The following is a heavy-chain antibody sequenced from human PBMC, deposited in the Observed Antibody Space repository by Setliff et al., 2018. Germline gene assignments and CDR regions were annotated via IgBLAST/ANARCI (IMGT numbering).Heavy chain of an antibody. Sequence: ASVKVSCKASGGTFSSYAISWVRQAPGQGLEWMGWISAYNGNTNYAQKLQGRVTMTTDTSTSTAYMELRSLRSDDTAVYYCARDWRDYGAMGYWGQGTLVTVSS. CDR3: ARDWRDYGAMGY. J-gene: IGHJ4*02. V-gene: IGHV1-18*01. CDR2: ISAYNGNT. D-gene: IGHD4-17*01. CDR1: GGTFSSYA.